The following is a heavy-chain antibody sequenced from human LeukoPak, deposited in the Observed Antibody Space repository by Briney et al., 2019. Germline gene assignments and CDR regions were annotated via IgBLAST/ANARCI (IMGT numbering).Heavy chain of an antibody. CDR3: ARDFEIYDSSGYYWFDP. CDR1: GFTFGSYS. J-gene: IGHJ5*02. V-gene: IGHV3-21*01. D-gene: IGHD3-22*01. Sequence: GGSLRLSCAASGFTFGSYSMNWVRQAPGKGLEWVSSISSSSSYIYYADSVKGRFTISRDNAKNSLYLQMNSLRAGDTAVYYCARDFEIYDSSGYYWFDPWGQGTLVTVSS. CDR2: ISSSSSYI.